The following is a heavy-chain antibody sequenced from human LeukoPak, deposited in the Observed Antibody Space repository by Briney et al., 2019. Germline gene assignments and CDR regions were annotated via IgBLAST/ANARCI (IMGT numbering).Heavy chain of an antibody. V-gene: IGHV3-23*01. D-gene: IGHD2-15*01. CDR2: ISGSGGST. CDR1: GFTFSGYA. CDR3: AKSGPGGSCCEIDY. Sequence: GGSLRLSCAASGFTFSGYAMSWVRQAPGKGLEWVSAISGSGGSTYYADSVKGRFTISRDNSKNTLYLQMNSLRAEDTAVYYCAKSGPGGSCCEIDYWGQGTLVTVSS. J-gene: IGHJ4*02.